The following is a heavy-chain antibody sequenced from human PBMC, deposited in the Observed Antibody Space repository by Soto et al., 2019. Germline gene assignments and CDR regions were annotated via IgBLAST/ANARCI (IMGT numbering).Heavy chain of an antibody. J-gene: IGHJ4*02. Sequence: QIQLVQSGGEVKKPGASVKVSCKASGYTFTSYGISWVRQAPGQVLEGIGWISTYNGNTNYAQKVQGRVTMTTDTTTSTANMELRSLRSDDTAVYYFARDYYSEPHYFDYWVQGTPVTVSA. CDR2: ISTYNGNT. CDR1: GYTFTSYG. CDR3: ARDYYSEPHYFDY. V-gene: IGHV1-18*04. D-gene: IGHD3-22*01.